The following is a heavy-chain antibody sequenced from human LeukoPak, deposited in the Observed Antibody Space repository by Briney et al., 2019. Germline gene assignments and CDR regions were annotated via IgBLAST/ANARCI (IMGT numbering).Heavy chain of an antibody. Sequence: PGGSLRLSCAASGFTFSSYWMHWVRQAPGKGLVWVSRINSGGSSTSYADSVKGRFTISRDNAKNTLYLQMNSLRAEDTAVYYCARDYYGDYVAHHAFDIWGQGTMVTVSS. CDR1: GFTFSSYW. D-gene: IGHD4-17*01. J-gene: IGHJ3*02. CDR2: INSGGSST. CDR3: ARDYYGDYVAHHAFDI. V-gene: IGHV3-74*01.